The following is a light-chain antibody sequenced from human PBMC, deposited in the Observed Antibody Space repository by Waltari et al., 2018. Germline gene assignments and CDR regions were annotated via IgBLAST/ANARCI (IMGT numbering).Light chain of an antibody. Sequence: EIVLTQSPATLSLSPGERATLSCRASQSVNSDLAWYQQMPGQAPRRLIYDASNRANGIPARFSASGSGTDFTLTISSLDPEDFAVYYCQQRSDWPLTFGGGTKVEIK. CDR1: QSVNSD. J-gene: IGKJ4*01. CDR3: QQRSDWPLT. V-gene: IGKV3-11*01. CDR2: DAS.